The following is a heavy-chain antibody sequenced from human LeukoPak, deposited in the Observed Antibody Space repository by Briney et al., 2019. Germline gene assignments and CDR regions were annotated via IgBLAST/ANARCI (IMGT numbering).Heavy chain of an antibody. CDR2: ISSSSSTI. Sequence: ETLSLTCVVSGDSISSSNYHRGWIRQPPGRGLEWVSYISSSSSTIYYADSVKGRFTISRDNSKNTLYLQMNSLRAEDTAVYYCAKDADFWSGHDAFDIWGQGTMVTVSS. CDR1: GDSISSSNYH. D-gene: IGHD3-3*01. V-gene: IGHV3-48*01. J-gene: IGHJ3*02. CDR3: AKDADFWSGHDAFDI.